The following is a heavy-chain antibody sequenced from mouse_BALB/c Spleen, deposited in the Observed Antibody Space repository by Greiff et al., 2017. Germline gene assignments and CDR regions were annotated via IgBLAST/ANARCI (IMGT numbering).Heavy chain of an antibody. CDR2: ISSGGSYT. CDR3: TRDYGYDDDGTIYYAMDY. Sequence: DVQLVESGGGLVKPGGSLKLSCAASGFTFSSYTMSWVRQTPEKRLEWVATISSGGSYTYYPDSVKGRFTISRDNAKNTLYLQMSSLKSEDTAMYYCTRDYGYDDDGTIYYAMDYWGQGTSVTVSS. V-gene: IGHV5-6-4*01. CDR1: GFTFSSYT. J-gene: IGHJ4*01. D-gene: IGHD2-2*01.